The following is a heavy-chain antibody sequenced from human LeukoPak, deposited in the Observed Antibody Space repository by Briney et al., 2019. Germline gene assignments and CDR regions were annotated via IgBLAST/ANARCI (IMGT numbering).Heavy chain of an antibody. Sequence: GGSLRLSCTASGFPFSSYWMTWVRQAPGKGLEWVANIKLDGSVINYVDSVKGRFTISRDNAKNSLYLQMTNLRVEDTALYYCAKDSYSKGDYWGQGTLATVSS. J-gene: IGHJ4*02. V-gene: IGHV3-7*01. D-gene: IGHD6-13*01. CDR2: IKLDGSVI. CDR3: AKDSYSKGDY. CDR1: GFPFSSYW.